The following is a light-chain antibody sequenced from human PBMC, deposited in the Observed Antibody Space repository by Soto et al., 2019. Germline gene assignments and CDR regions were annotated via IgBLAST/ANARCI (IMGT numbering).Light chain of an antibody. CDR2: GAT. CDR1: QGISNY. J-gene: IGKJ5*01. V-gene: IGKV1-9*01. CDR3: QQLKSYVT. Sequence: IQLTQSPSSLSASVGDRVTITCRDSQGISNYLAWYQQKPGKTPRLLIYGATTLQSGVPSRFSGSGSGTDFALTISSLQPEDFATYYCQQLKSYVTFGQGTRLEIK.